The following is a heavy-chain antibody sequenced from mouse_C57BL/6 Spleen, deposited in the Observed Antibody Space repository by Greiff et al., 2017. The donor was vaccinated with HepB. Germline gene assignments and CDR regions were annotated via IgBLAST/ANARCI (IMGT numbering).Heavy chain of an antibody. CDR2: ISYDGSN. J-gene: IGHJ2*01. D-gene: IGHD1-1*01. CDR1: GYSITSGYY. Sequence: ESGPGLVKPSQSLSLTCSVTGYSITSGYYWNWIRQFPGNKLEWMGYISYDGSNNYNPSLKNRISITRDTSKNQFFLKLNSVTTEDTATYYCAILRFITTVGFDDWGQGTTLTVSS. CDR3: AILRFITTVGFDD. V-gene: IGHV3-6*01.